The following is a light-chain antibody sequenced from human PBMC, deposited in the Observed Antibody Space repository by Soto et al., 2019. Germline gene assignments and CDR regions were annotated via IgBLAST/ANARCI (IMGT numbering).Light chain of an antibody. Sequence: EIVLTQSPATLSLSPGERATLSCRASQSINRHLAWYRQKPGQAPRLLIYDASNRATGIPARFSGSGSGTDFNLTISSLEPEDFGVYYCQQRSNWPPFTFGGGTKVEIK. V-gene: IGKV3-11*01. CDR3: QQRSNWPPFT. J-gene: IGKJ4*01. CDR1: QSINRH. CDR2: DAS.